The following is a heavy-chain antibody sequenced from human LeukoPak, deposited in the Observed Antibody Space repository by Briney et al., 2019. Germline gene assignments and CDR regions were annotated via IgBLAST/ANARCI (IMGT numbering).Heavy chain of an antibody. D-gene: IGHD3-22*01. CDR1: GYTFTSYG. Sequence: GASVTVSCKASGYTFTSYGISWVRQAPGQGLEWMGWISAYNGNTNYAQKLQGRVTMTTDRDTSTAYMELRSLRTDDEAVDYCDNATLHYYDSSGRNDTNYYYYMDVWGKGTTVTVSS. V-gene: IGHV1-18*01. CDR3: DNATLHYYDSSGRNDTNYYYYMDV. J-gene: IGHJ6*03. CDR2: ISAYNGNT.